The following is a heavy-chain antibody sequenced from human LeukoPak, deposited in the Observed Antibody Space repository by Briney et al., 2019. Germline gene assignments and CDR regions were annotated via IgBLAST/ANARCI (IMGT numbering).Heavy chain of an antibody. CDR1: GVSISSSNSY. Sequence: LSLTRTVSGVSISSSNSYWGWVRQAPGKGLEWVSYISSSGSTIYYADSVKGRFTISRNNAKNSLYLQMNSLRAEDTAVYYCAELGITMIGGVWGKGTTVTISS. J-gene: IGHJ6*04. D-gene: IGHD3-10*02. CDR2: ISSSGSTI. V-gene: IGHV3-11*04. CDR3: AELGITMIGGV.